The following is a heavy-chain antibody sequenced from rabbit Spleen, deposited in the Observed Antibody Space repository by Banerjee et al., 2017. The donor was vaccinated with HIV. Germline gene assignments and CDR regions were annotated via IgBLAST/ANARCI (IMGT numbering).Heavy chain of an antibody. J-gene: IGHJ6*01. CDR2: IYAGSSGST. V-gene: IGHV1S40*01. D-gene: IGHD8-1*01. CDR1: GFSFSSAYD. CDR3: ARDTGSSFSSYGMDL. Sequence: QSLEESGGDLVKPGASLTLTCTASGFSFSSAYDMCWVRQAPGKGLEWIACIYAGSSGSTYYASWAKGRFTISKTSSTTVTLQMTSLTVADTATYFCARDTGSSFSSYGMDLWGPGTLVTVS.